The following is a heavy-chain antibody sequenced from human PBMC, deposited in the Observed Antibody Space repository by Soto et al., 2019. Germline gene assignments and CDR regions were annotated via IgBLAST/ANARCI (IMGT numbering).Heavy chain of an antibody. CDR2: INTNTGNP. CDR3: ARGPFPSGYCSGGSCYSRWRWFDP. D-gene: IGHD2-15*01. J-gene: IGHJ5*02. Sequence: ASVKVSCKASGYTFTSYAMNWVRQAPGQGLEWMGWINTNTGNPTYAQGFTGRFVFSLDTSVSTAYLQICSLKAEDTAVYYCARGPFPSGYCSGGSCYSRWRWFDPWGQGTLVTVSS. V-gene: IGHV7-4-1*01. CDR1: GYTFTSYA.